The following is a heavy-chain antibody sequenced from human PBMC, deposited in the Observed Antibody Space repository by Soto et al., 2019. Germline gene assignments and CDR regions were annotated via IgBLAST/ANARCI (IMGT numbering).Heavy chain of an antibody. D-gene: IGHD6-13*01. Sequence: QVQLVQSGAEVKKPGSSVKVSCKASGGTFGNYAVSWVRQAPGQGLEWMGKIMPVFGTVNYAQKFQGRVTITVDKFTNTAYMELSSLRSGDTAVYYCARASAYSTPWSFDNWGQGTLVTVSS. CDR3: ARASAYSTPWSFDN. J-gene: IGHJ4*02. CDR2: IMPVFGTV. V-gene: IGHV1-69*06. CDR1: GGTFGNYA.